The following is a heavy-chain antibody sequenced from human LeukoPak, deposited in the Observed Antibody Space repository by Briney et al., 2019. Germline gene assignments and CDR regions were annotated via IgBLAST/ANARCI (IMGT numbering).Heavy chain of an antibody. J-gene: IGHJ5*02. V-gene: IGHV4-30-4*01. CDR3: ARPYYYDSRIDP. CDR2: MYYSGST. CDR1: GGSSSSGDYY. D-gene: IGHD3-22*01. Sequence: SQTLSLTCTVSGGSSSSGDYYWSWVRQPPGKGLEWIAYMYYSGSTYYNPSLKSRVTMSADTSKNQLSLKLSSVTAADTAVYYCARPYYYDSRIDPWGQGILVTVSS.